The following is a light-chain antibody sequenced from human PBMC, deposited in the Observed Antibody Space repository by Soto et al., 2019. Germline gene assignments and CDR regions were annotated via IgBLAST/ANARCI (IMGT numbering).Light chain of an antibody. CDR3: CSYAGISSYV. J-gene: IGLJ1*01. Sequence: QSALTQPRSVSGSPGQSVTISCTGTSSDVGRFEYVSWYQQHPGEAPKVVVYDITKRPSGVPDRFSGSKSGNTASLTISGLQAEDEADYYCCSYAGISSYVFGTGTKLTVL. V-gene: IGLV2-11*01. CDR1: SSDVGRFEY. CDR2: DIT.